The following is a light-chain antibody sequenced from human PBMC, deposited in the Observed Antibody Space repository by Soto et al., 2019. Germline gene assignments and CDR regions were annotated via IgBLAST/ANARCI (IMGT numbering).Light chain of an antibody. CDR2: DAS. J-gene: IGKJ5*01. CDR3: QQYYNVPIT. Sequence: DIQMTQSPSSLSASVGDRVTITCQASQDIGNYLNWYQQRPGKAPKLLILDASSLDTGVPSRFSGSGSGTDFTFTISSLQSEDIATYYCQQYYNVPITFGQGTQLDIK. V-gene: IGKV1-33*01. CDR1: QDIGNY.